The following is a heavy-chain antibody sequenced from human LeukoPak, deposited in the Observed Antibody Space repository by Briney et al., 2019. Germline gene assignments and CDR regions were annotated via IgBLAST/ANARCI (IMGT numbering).Heavy chain of an antibody. V-gene: IGHV1-18*01. CDR2: ISAYNGNT. CDR3: ARGVVVVTAIPFDY. D-gene: IGHD2-21*02. CDR1: GGAFSSSA. Sequence: ASVKVSCKASGGAFSSSAISWVRQAPGQGLEWMRWISAYNGNTNYAQKFQGRVTMTTDTSTSTAYMELRSLRSDDTAVYYCARGVVVVTAIPFDYWGQGTLVAVSS. J-gene: IGHJ4*02.